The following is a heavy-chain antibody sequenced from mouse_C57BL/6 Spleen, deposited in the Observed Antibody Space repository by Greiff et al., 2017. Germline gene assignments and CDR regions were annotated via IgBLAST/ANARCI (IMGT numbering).Heavy chain of an antibody. J-gene: IGHJ3*01. V-gene: IGHV1-80*01. CDR3: ARWEDGTLAWFAY. Sequence: VQRVESGAELVKPGASVKISCKASGYAFSSYWMNWVKQRPGKGLEWIGQIYPGDGDTNYNGKFKGKATLTADKSSSTAYMQLSSLTSEDSAVYFCARWEDGTLAWFAYWGRGTLVTVSA. D-gene: IGHD2-1*01. CDR2: IYPGDGDT. CDR1: GYAFSSYW.